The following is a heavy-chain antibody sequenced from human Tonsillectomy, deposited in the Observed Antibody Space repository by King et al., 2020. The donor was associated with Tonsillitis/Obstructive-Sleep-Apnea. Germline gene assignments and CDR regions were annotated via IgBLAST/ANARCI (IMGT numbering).Heavy chain of an antibody. J-gene: IGHJ6*02. Sequence: VQLVESGGGLVQPGGSLRLSCAASGFTFSDSWMTWVRQAPGKGLEWVANINKDGSDKYYVDSVKGRFTISRDNAENSMYLQMNSLRAEDTAVYYCARGHYGMDVWGQGTTVTVSS. V-gene: IGHV3-7*03. CDR2: INKDGSDK. CDR1: GFTFSDSW. CDR3: ARGHYGMDV.